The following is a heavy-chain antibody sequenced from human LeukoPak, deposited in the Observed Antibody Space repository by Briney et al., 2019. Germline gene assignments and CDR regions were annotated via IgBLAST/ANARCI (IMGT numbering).Heavy chain of an antibody. CDR2: IRYDESKK. D-gene: IGHD1-26*01. CDR1: GFTFSYYG. J-gene: IGHJ4*02. V-gene: IGHV3-30*02. Sequence: TGGSLRLSCAASGFTFSYYGMHWVRQAPGKGLEWVAFIRYDESKKFYGASVKGRFTISRDNSKNTLYLQMNSLRTEDTAVYYCAKSHLPNAYSGTYYCDYWGQGTLVTVSS. CDR3: AKSHLPNAYSGTYYCDY.